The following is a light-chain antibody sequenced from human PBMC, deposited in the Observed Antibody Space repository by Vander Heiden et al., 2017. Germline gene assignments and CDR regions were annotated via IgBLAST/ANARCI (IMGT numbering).Light chain of an antibody. V-gene: IGLV1-40*01. CDR2: ANW. J-gene: IGLJ3*02. CDR1: SSNNGANSD. Sequence: QSVLTQPPSVSGAAGQRVTLSCSGTSSNNGANSDVHWYQRLPGTAPKLVSYANWKRPSGVPDRFSGSQSCTSASLTITGLHAEDEADYYCLSYDFYLSGWVFGGGTKLTVL. CDR3: LSYDFYLSGWV.